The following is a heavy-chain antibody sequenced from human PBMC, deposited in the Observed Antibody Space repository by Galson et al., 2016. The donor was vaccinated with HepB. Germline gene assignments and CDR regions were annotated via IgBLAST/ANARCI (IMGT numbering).Heavy chain of an antibody. V-gene: IGHV3-30*18. CDR1: GFTLTNYG. CDR2: ISYDGSAE. D-gene: IGHD2-21*01. Sequence: SLRLSCAASGFTLTNYGMHWVRQAPGKGLEWVAMISYDGSAEYYADSVKGRFTISRDNSENTMYLQMSSLRTEDTAVYYCAKDLWINKWTNYFDYWGQGTLDTVSS. CDR3: AKDLWINKWTNYFDY. J-gene: IGHJ4*02.